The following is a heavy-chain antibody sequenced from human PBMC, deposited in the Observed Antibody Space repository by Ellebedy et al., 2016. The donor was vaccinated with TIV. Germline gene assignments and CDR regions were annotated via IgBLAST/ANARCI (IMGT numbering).Heavy chain of an antibody. CDR1: GYTFSSYY. Sequence: AASVKVSCKASGYTFSSYYLHWVRQAPGQGLEWLGILNPSYGSTTYAQRIRGRVTMTRDTSTSTVYMELSSLRSADTAVYYCAREREGHYGNSAPHFFAYWGQGALVTVSS. D-gene: IGHD4-11*01. V-gene: IGHV1-46*01. J-gene: IGHJ4*02. CDR2: LNPSYGST. CDR3: AREREGHYGNSAPHFFAY.